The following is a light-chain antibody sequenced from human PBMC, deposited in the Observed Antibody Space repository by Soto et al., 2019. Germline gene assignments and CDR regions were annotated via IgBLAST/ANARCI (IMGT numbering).Light chain of an antibody. CDR3: CSFTTRSTLVV. Sequence: QSALTQPASVSGSPGQSITISCTGTRSDIGDYDYVSWYQQHPGKAPKLIIFDVSNRPSGVSNRFSGSKSGSTASLTISGLQTEDEADYYCCSFTTRSTLVVFGGGTKLTVL. CDR1: RSDIGDYDY. J-gene: IGLJ2*01. V-gene: IGLV2-14*03. CDR2: DVS.